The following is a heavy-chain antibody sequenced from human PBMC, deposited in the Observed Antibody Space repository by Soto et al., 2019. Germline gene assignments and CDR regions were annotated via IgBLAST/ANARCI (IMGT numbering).Heavy chain of an antibody. Sequence: SEILSLTCNVSGVTISYTSYYWGWIRQPPGKGLEWIGTIYFNGNTFYNPSLKSRLTISVDTSKNQISLRLTSVTAADTAIYYCARQGSNWGQGTLVTVSS. CDR2: IYFNGNT. CDR1: GVTISYTSYY. CDR3: ARQGSN. J-gene: IGHJ4*02. V-gene: IGHV4-39*01.